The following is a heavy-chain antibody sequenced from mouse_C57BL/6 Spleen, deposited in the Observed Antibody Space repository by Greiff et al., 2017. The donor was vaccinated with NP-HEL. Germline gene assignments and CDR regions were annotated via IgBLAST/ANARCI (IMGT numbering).Heavy chain of an antibody. CDR2: IDPENGDT. D-gene: IGHD2-4*01. Sequence: EVQLQQSGAELVRPGASDKLSCTASGFNIKDDYMHWVKQRPEQGLEWIGWIDPENGDTEYASKFQGKATITADTSSNTAYLQLSSLTSEDTAVYYCTTRGDYDGVDYWGQGTTLTVSS. CDR3: TTRGDYDGVDY. V-gene: IGHV14-4*01. J-gene: IGHJ2*01. CDR1: GFNIKDDY.